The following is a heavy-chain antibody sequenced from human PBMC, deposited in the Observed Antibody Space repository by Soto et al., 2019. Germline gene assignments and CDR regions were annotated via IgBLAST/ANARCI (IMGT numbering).Heavy chain of an antibody. V-gene: IGHV1-8*01. Sequence: QVQLVQSGAEVKKPGASVKVSCKASGYTFTSHDINWMRQATGQGLEWMGWMNPNSGHTNYAQKFQGRVTMTRDTSISTAYMEVTSLKAEDTAIYYCASDMSTTWGQGTLVTGSS. D-gene: IGHD2-2*01. CDR2: MNPNSGHT. CDR1: GYTFTSHD. J-gene: IGHJ5*02. CDR3: ASDMSTT.